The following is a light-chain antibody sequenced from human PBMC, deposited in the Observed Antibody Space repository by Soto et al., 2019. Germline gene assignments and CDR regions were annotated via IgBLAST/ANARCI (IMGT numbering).Light chain of an antibody. CDR2: AAS. Sequence: DIQMTQSPSSLSASVGDRVTITCRATQGISNYLAWYQQKPGKVPKLLIYAASTLQSGVPSRFSGSGSGTDFTLTISSLQPEDVATSYCQKYDSARGTFGQSTNVEIQ. J-gene: IGKJ1*01. CDR1: QGISNY. V-gene: IGKV1-27*01. CDR3: QKYDSARGT.